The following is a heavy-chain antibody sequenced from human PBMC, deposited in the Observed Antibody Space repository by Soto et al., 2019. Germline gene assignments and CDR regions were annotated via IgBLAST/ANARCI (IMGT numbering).Heavy chain of an antibody. D-gene: IGHD3-3*01. J-gene: IGHJ6*02. Sequence: EVQLVESGGGLIQPGGSLRLSCAASGFSVSSTNYMTWVRQAPGKGLEWVSVLYTGGSAYYADSVKGRFAISRDNSKNTLYLQMNSLRAEDTAVYFCASVNLRFSYGIDVWGQGTTVTVSS. V-gene: IGHV3-53*01. CDR1: GFSVSSTNY. CDR2: LYTGGSA. CDR3: ASVNLRFSYGIDV.